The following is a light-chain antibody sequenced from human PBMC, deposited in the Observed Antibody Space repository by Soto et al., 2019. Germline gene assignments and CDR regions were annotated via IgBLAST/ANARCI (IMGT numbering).Light chain of an antibody. CDR3: QQRSNWPPLFT. Sequence: EIVLTQSPATLSLSPGERATLSCRASQSISNYLAWYQQKPGQAPRLLIYDASNRASGIPARFSGSGSGTDFTLTISSLEPEDFAVYYCQQRSNWPPLFTFGPGTKVEIE. J-gene: IGKJ3*01. CDR1: QSISNY. CDR2: DAS. V-gene: IGKV3-11*01.